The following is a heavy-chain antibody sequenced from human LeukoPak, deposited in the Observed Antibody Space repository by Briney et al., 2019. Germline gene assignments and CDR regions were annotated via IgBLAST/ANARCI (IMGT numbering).Heavy chain of an antibody. Sequence: ASVKVSCKASGHTFTSYGISWVRQAPGQGLEWMGWISAYNGNTNYAQKFQGRVTMTTDTSTSTAYMEMRSLRSDDTAVYYCAKTHPYADYYFDYWGQGTLVTVSS. CDR2: ISAYNGNT. J-gene: IGHJ4*02. CDR1: GHTFTSYG. CDR3: AKTHPYADYYFDY. D-gene: IGHD4-17*01. V-gene: IGHV1-18*01.